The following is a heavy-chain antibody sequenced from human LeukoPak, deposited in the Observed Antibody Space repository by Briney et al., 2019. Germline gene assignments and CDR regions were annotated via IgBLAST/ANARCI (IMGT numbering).Heavy chain of an antibody. CDR2: IRPYGSEA. CDR3: SGRSGFSSIY. CDR1: GFTFNGHW. V-gene: IGHV3-7*01. Sequence: GGSLRLSCEASGFTFNGHWMNWVRQAPGKGLEWLANIRPYGSEAVYVDSVRGRFTISRDSAKNLVYLQMNNLRAEDTAVYYCSGRSGFSSIYWGQGVLVTVSS. J-gene: IGHJ4*02. D-gene: IGHD2-2*01.